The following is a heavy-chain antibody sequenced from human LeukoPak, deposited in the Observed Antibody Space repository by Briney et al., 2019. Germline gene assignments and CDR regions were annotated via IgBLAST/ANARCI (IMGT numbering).Heavy chain of an antibody. D-gene: IGHD2-15*01. J-gene: IGHJ6*03. Sequence: SETLSLTCTVSGGSISSSSYYWGWIRQPPGKGLEWIGSIYYSGSTYYNPSLKSRVTISVDTSKNQFSLKLSSVTAADTAVYYCARVGSSPYYYYYYMDVWGKGTTVTVSS. CDR2: IYYSGST. V-gene: IGHV4-39*07. CDR3: ARVGSSPYYYYYYMDV. CDR1: GGSISSSSYY.